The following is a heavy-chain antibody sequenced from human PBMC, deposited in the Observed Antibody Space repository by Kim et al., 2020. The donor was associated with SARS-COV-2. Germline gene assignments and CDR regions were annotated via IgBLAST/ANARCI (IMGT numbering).Heavy chain of an antibody. CDR3: ASGPYYYYDSSGFGY. CDR1: GYTFTSYG. D-gene: IGHD3-22*01. Sequence: ASVKVSCKASGYTFTSYGISWVRQAPGQGLEWMGWISAYNGNTNYAQKLQGRVTMTTDTSTSTAYMELRSLRSDDTAVYYCASGPYYYYDSSGFGYWGQGTLVTVSS. V-gene: IGHV1-18*01. J-gene: IGHJ4*02. CDR2: ISAYNGNT.